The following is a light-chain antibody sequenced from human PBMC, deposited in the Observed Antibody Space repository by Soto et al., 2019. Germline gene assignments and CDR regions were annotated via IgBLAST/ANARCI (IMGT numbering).Light chain of an antibody. Sequence: QSVLTQPPSASGTPGQRVTISCSGSSSNIGSNTVNWYQQFPGTAPKLLIYSDNLRPPGVPDRFSASKSGTSASLAINGLQSEDEADYYCATWDDRLNGPVFGGGTKVTVL. V-gene: IGLV1-44*01. CDR3: ATWDDRLNGPV. J-gene: IGLJ3*02. CDR1: SSNIGSNT. CDR2: SDN.